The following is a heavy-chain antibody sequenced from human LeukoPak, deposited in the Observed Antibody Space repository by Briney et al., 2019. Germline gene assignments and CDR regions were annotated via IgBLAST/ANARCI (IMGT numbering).Heavy chain of an antibody. CDR2: ISGSGGST. V-gene: IGHV3-23*01. Sequence: GGSLRLSCAASGFTFSSYTMSWVRQAPGKGLEWVSAISGSGGSTYYADSVKGRFTISRDNSKNTLYLQMNSLRAEDTAVYYCAKSTYYYDRSGYLYAFDIWGQGTMVTVSS. D-gene: IGHD3-22*01. CDR1: GFTFSSYT. J-gene: IGHJ3*02. CDR3: AKSTYYYDRSGYLYAFDI.